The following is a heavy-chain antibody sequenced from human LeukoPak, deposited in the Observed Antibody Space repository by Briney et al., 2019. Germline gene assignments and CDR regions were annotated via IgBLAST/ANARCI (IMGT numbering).Heavy chain of an antibody. CDR1: GYTFITYD. CDR2: MNPNSGNT. V-gene: IGHV1-8*01. J-gene: IGHJ4*02. D-gene: IGHD3-9*01. Sequence: ASVKVSCKASGYTFITYDINWVRQATGQGLEWMGWMNPNSGNTGCAQKFQGRVTMTRNTSISTVYMELSSLRSEDTAVYYCARGDWLPDYWGQGTLVTVSS. CDR3: ARGDWLPDY.